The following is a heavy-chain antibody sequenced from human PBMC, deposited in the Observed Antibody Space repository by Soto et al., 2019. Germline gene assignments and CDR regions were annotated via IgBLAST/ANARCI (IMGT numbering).Heavy chain of an antibody. CDR1: GYSFTNYY. J-gene: IGHJ4*02. CDR2: INPSGGST. D-gene: IGHD6-13*01. V-gene: IGHV1-46*01. Sequence: ASVKVSCKASGYSFTNYYMHWVRQAPGQGLEWMGIINPSGGSTSHAQKFQGRVSMTRDTSTSTVYMELSSLRSEDTAVYFCARDASAAGTAITPTPYFDYWGQGTLVTVSS. CDR3: ARDASAAGTAITPTPYFDY.